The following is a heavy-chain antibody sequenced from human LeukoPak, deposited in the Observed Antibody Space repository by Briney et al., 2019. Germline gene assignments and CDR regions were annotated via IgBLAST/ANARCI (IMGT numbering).Heavy chain of an antibody. CDR2: ISSSSYI. CDR3: ARTMVRGVIVDY. V-gene: IGHV3-21*01. CDR1: GFTFSSYS. Sequence: GGSLRLSCAASGFTFSSYSMNWVRQAPGKGLEWVSSISSSSYIYYADSVKGRFTISRDNAKNSLYLQMNSLRAEDTAVYYCARTMVRGVIVDYWGQGTLVTVSP. J-gene: IGHJ4*02. D-gene: IGHD3-10*01.